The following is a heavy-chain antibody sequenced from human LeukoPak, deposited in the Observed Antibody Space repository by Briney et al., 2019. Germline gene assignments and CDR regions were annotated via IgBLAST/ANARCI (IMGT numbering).Heavy chain of an antibody. CDR1: GGSINSHY. CDR2: IYYTGKN. CDR3: VRRDIGWNYFDY. D-gene: IGHD2-15*01. V-gene: IGHV4-59*08. J-gene: IGHJ4*02. Sequence: PSETLSLTCAVSGGSINSHYWGWIRQPPGKGLQWIGDIYYTGKNNYNPSLKSRVTISLDTSKDHLSLNLTSVVAADTAIYYCVRRDIGWNYFDYWGQGILVTVSS.